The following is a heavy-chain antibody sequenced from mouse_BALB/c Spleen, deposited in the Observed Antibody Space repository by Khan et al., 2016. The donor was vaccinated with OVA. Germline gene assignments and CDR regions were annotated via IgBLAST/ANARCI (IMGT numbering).Heavy chain of an antibody. V-gene: IGHV5-6*01. CDR1: GFSFSSYS. Sequence: EVELVESGGDLVKPGGSLKLSCAASGFSFSSYSMSWFRQTPDKRLVWVATISSGGDYAYYPHSVKGRFTISRDNYKNTLYLQFSSLPSEDTAMYYCASHLSGSFAYWGQGTMVTVSA. CDR3: ASHLSGSFAY. J-gene: IGHJ3*01. CDR2: ISSGGDYA. D-gene: IGHD1-3*01.